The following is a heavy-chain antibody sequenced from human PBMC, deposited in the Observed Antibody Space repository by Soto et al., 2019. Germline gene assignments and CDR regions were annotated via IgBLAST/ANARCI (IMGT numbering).Heavy chain of an antibody. CDR1: GFTFSSYA. Sequence: EVQLLESGGGLVQPGGSLRLTCAASGFTFSSYAMNWVRQAPGKGLEWVSAISGSGGSTYYADSVKGRFTISRDNSKNTLYLQMNSLRAEDTAVYYCAKGAVVRGVYDLDYWGQGTLVTVSS. CDR2: ISGSGGST. D-gene: IGHD3-10*01. CDR3: AKGAVVRGVYDLDY. J-gene: IGHJ4*02. V-gene: IGHV3-23*01.